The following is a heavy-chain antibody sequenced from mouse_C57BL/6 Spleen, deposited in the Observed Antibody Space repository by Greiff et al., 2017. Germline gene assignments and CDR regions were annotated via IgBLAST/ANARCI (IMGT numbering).Heavy chain of an antibody. J-gene: IGHJ4*01. CDR1: GYTFTSYW. V-gene: IGHV1-55*01. Sequence: QVQLQQPGAELVKPGASVKMSCKASGYTFTSYWITWVKQRPGQGLEWIGDIYPGSGSTNYNEKFKSKATLTVDTSSSTAYMQLSSLTSEDSAVYYCARGDYYGSSYDAMDYWGQGNSVTVFS. CDR3: ARGDYYGSSYDAMDY. CDR2: IYPGSGST. D-gene: IGHD1-1*01.